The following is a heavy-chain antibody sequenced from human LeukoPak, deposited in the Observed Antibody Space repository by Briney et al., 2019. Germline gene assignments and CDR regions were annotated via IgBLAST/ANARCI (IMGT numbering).Heavy chain of an antibody. CDR1: GYTSTSYG. J-gene: IGHJ4*02. V-gene: IGHV1-18*01. CDR2: ISAYNGNT. Sequence: GASVKVSCKASGYTSTSYGISWVRQAPGQGLEWMGWISAYNGNTNYAQKLQGRVTMTTDTSTSTAYMELRSLRSDDTAVYYCASTRDLGLFDYWGQGTLVTVSS. CDR3: ASTRDLGLFDY.